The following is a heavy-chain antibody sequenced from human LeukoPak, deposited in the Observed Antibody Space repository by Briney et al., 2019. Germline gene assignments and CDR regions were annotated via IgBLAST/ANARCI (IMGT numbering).Heavy chain of an antibody. CDR3: ARAHGSLYSSGRNWFDP. CDR1: GYTFTGYY. D-gene: IGHD6-19*01. V-gene: IGHV1-2*02. CDR2: INPNSGGT. Sequence: GASVKVSCKASGYTFTGYYMHWVRQAPGQGLEWMGWINPNSGGTNYAQKLQGRVTMTTDTSTSTAYMELRSLRSDDTAVYYCARAHGSLYSSGRNWFDPWGQGTLVTVSS. J-gene: IGHJ5*02.